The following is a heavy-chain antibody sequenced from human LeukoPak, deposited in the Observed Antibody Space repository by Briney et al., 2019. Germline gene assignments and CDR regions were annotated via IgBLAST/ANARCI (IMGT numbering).Heavy chain of an antibody. J-gene: IGHJ6*03. CDR3: ARHFLAAAGSYYYYYMDV. CDR2: IYPADSET. V-gene: IGHV5-51*07. CDR1: RYSFTSYW. Sequence: GESLKISCKGSRYSFTSYWIGWVHQMPGKGLEWMGIIYPADSETIYSPSFQGQVTISADKSISTAYLQWSSLQASDTAMYYCARHFLAAAGSYYYYYMDVWGKGTTVTVSS. D-gene: IGHD6-13*01.